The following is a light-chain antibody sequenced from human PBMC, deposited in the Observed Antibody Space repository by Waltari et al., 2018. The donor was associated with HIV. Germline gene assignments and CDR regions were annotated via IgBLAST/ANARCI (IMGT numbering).Light chain of an antibody. CDR1: QSVSSY. V-gene: IGKV3-11*01. CDR3: QQRRT. Sequence: EIVLTQSPATLSLSPGERATLSCRASQSVSSYLAWYQQKPGQAPRLLIYDASNGATGIPARFSGSGSGTDFTLTISSLEPEDFAVYYCQQRRTFGGGTKVEIK. J-gene: IGKJ4*01. CDR2: DAS.